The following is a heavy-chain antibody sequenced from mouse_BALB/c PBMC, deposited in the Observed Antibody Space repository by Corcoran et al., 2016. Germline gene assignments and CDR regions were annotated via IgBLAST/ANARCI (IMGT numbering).Heavy chain of an antibody. Sequence: EVQLQQSGPELVKPGASVKMSCKASGYTFTDYYMKWMKQSLGKCLEWIGDVNPNNGDTNYDQKFKGKATLTVDKSSSTAYMQLNSLTSEDSAVYYCARDRDWYFDVWGAGTTVTVSS. D-gene: IGHD2-14*01. CDR1: GYTFTDYY. CDR2: VNPNNGDT. V-gene: IGHV1-26*01. J-gene: IGHJ1*01. CDR3: ARDRDWYFDV.